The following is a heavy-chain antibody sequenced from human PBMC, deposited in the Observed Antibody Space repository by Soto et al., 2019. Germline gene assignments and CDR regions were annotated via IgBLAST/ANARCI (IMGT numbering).Heavy chain of an antibody. D-gene: IGHD3-3*01. CDR3: ARDKSPITIFGVVIIGEFDY. CDR1: GFTFSSYS. J-gene: IGHJ4*02. V-gene: IGHV3-21*01. CDR2: ISSSSSYI. Sequence: PGGSLRLSXAASGFTFSSYSMNWVRQAPGKGLEWVSSISSSSSYIYYADSVKGRFTISRDNAKNSLYLQMNSLRAEDTAVYYCARDKSPITIFGVVIIGEFDYWGQGTLVTVSS.